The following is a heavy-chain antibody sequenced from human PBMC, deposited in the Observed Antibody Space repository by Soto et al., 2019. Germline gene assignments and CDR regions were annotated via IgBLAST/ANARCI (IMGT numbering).Heavy chain of an antibody. D-gene: IGHD1-26*01. Sequence: QVQLVQSGAEVKKPGASVKVSCKASGYTFTSYGITWVRQAPGQGLEWVGWIGAYNGNTNYAQKLQGRVTMTTDTSTSTAYMELRSLTSDDTAVYCCARESTGSYPEDYWGQGTLVTVSS. CDR2: IGAYNGNT. J-gene: IGHJ4*02. CDR3: ARESTGSYPEDY. CDR1: GYTFTSYG. V-gene: IGHV1-18*01.